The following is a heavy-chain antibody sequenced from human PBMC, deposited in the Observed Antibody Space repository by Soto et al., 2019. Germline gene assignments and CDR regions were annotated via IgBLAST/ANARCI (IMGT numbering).Heavy chain of an antibody. CDR3: ARGPGETAPSNTAMAFDY. D-gene: IGHD5-18*01. CDR1: GYTFTSYA. V-gene: IGHV1-3*01. J-gene: IGHJ4*02. Sequence: ASVKVSCKASGYTFTSYAMHWVRQAPGQRLEWMGWINAGNGNTKYSQKFQGRVTITRDTSASTAYMELSSLRSEDTAVYYCARGPGETAPSNTAMAFDYWGQGTLVTVSS. CDR2: INAGNGNT.